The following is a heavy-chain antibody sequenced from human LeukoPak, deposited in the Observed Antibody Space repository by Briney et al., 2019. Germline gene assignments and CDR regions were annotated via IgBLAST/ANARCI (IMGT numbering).Heavy chain of an antibody. J-gene: IGHJ5*02. V-gene: IGHV4-39*07. D-gene: IGHD3-16*01. CDR1: GGSISSSGYY. CDR3: ARGARWFDP. Sequence: PSETLSLTCTVSGGSISSSGYYWGWIRQPPGKGLEWIGSMYYSGSTYCNPSLKSRVTISVDTSKNHFSLKLSSVTAADTAVYYCARGARWFDPWGQGTLVTVSS. CDR2: MYYSGST.